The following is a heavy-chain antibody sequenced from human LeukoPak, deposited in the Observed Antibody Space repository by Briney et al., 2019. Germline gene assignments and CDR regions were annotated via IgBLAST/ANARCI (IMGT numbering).Heavy chain of an antibody. Sequence: GASVKVSCKASGYTFINYAIHWVRQAPGQRLEWMGWINAYNGDTEYSQKLQGRVTITKDTSASTAHMDLSTLRSEDTAVYYCARGSSSDWPLEYWGRGILVTVSS. V-gene: IGHV1-3*01. CDR1: GYTFINYA. D-gene: IGHD6-19*01. CDR3: ARGSSSDWPLEY. J-gene: IGHJ4*02. CDR2: INAYNGDT.